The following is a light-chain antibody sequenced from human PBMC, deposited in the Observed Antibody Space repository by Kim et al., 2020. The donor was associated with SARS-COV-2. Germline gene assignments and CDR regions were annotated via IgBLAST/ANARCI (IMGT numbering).Light chain of an antibody. CDR2: VAS. J-gene: IGKJ1*01. CDR3: QQYNTLPGT. Sequence: EIVMTQSPATLSVSPGERATLSCRASQSVSSNLAWYQQKPGQAPRLLIYVASTRATGIPARFSGSGSGTEFTLTITSLQSEDFAVYSCQQYNTLPGTFGQGTKVDIK. V-gene: IGKV3-15*01. CDR1: QSVSSN.